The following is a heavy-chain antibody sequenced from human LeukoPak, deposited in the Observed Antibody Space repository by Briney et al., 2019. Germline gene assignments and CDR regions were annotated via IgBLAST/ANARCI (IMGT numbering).Heavy chain of an antibody. J-gene: IGHJ5*01. CDR2: ISSSSSYI. Sequence: GGSLRLSCAASGFTFSSYSMNWVRQAPGKGLEWVSSISSSSSYIYYADSVKGRFTISRDNAKNTLNLQMNSLRAEDTAVYYCARDLGQYYDTSDNWFDSWGQGTLVTVSS. CDR1: GFTFSSYS. D-gene: IGHD3-22*01. V-gene: IGHV3-21*01. CDR3: ARDLGQYYDTSDNWFDS.